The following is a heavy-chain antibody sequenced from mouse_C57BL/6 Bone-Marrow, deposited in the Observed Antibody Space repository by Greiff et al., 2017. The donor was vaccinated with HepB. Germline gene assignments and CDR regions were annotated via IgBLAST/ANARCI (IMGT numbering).Heavy chain of an antibody. Sequence: DVKLVESGGGLVKPGGSLKLSCAASGFTFSSYAMYWVRQTPEKRLEWVTTISDGGSYTYYPDNVKGRFTISRDNAKNNLYLQMSHLKSEDTAMYYCARDKAYYSNYFAYWGQGTPLTVSS. J-gene: IGHJ2*01. V-gene: IGHV5-4*01. CDR1: GFTFSSYA. CDR3: ARDKAYYSNYFAY. D-gene: IGHD2-5*01. CDR2: ISDGGSYT.